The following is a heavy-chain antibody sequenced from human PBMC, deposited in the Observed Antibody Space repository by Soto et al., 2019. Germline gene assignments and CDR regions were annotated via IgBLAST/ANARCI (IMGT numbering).Heavy chain of an antibody. CDR3: TGERSHYNDRSGYCYAEAFDI. D-gene: IGHD3-22*01. Sequence: GGSLRLSCTASGFTFGDYAMSWFRQAPGKGLEWVGFIRSKAYGGTTEYAASVNSRFTISSDDSKSIAYLQMNSLKTEDTAVYYCTGERSHYNDRSGYCYAEAFDIWGQGTMVTVSS. V-gene: IGHV3-49*03. J-gene: IGHJ3*02. CDR2: IRSKAYGGTT. CDR1: GFTFGDYA.